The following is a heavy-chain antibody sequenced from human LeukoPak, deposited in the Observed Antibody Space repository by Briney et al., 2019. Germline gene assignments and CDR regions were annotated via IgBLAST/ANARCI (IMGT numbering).Heavy chain of an antibody. D-gene: IGHD3-9*01. V-gene: IGHV3-15*01. Sequence: GGSLRLSCAASGFTFSNAWMSWVRQAPGKGLEWVGRIKSKTDGGTTDYAAPVRGRFTISRDDSKNTLYLQMNSLKTEDTAVCYCTTGTPRGILRYFDWRRGYFDYWGQGTLVTVSS. CDR3: TTGTPRGILRYFDWRRGYFDY. J-gene: IGHJ4*02. CDR2: IKSKTDGGTT. CDR1: GFTFSNAW.